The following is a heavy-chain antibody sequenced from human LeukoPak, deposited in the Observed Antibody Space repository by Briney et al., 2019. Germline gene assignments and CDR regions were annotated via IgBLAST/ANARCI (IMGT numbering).Heavy chain of an antibody. D-gene: IGHD4-17*01. CDR1: GYTLTGYY. CDR3: ARGGDYGDFLR. J-gene: IGHJ1*01. CDR2: INPNSGGT. V-gene: IGHV1-2*02. Sequence: GASVKVSCKASGYTLTGYYMYWVRQAPGQGFEWMGWINPNSGGTNYARKFQGRVTLTRDTSISTGCMELTSLRSDDTAVYYCARGGDYGDFLRWGQGTLVTVSS.